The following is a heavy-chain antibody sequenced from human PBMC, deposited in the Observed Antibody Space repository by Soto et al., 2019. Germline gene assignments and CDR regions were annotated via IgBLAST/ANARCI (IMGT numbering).Heavy chain of an antibody. J-gene: IGHJ4*02. CDR1: GFTFSRYW. Sequence: GGSLRLSCAASGFTFSRYWMYWIRQVPGQGLVWVSRINSDGSGTSYPDSVEGRFTVSRDNTKKTLYLQMNSLRPDDTAVYYCARVQPDGFPQYFDYWGQGVQVTVSS. CDR3: ARVQPDGFPQYFDY. D-gene: IGHD2-21*01. CDR2: INSDGSGT. V-gene: IGHV3-74*01.